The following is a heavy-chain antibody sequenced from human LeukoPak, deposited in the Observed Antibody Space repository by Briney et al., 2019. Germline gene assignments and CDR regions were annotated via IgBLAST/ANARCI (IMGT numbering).Heavy chain of an antibody. CDR2: IYHSGST. CDR3: ARDYYDSSGSYFDY. V-gene: IGHV4-30-2*01. Sequence: PSQTLSLTCAVSGGSISSGGYSWSWIRQPPGKGLEWIGYIYHSGSTYYNPSLKSRVTISVDRSKNQFSLKLSSVTAADTAVYYCARDYYDSSGSYFDYWGQGTLVTVSS. J-gene: IGHJ4*02. CDR1: GGSISSGGYS. D-gene: IGHD3-22*01.